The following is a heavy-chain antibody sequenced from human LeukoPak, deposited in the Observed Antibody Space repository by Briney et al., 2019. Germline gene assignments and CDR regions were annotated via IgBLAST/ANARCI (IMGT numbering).Heavy chain of an antibody. V-gene: IGHV3-30*02. Sequence: PGGSLRLSCAASGFIFSDFGIHWVRQTPDKGLEWVAFIRYDESNTYYGDSVKGRFTIPRDTSRNTVYLQMNSLRAEDTAVYYCARGLTYGPYINFDYWGQGTLVTVSS. CDR1: GFIFSDFG. D-gene: IGHD4-17*01. CDR3: ARGLTYGPYINFDY. J-gene: IGHJ4*02. CDR2: IRYDESNT.